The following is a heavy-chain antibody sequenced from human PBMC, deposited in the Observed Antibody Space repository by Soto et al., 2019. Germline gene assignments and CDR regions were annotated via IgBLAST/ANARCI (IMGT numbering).Heavy chain of an antibody. V-gene: IGHV1-46*01. Sequence: QVQLVQSGAEVKKPGASVKVSCKASGYIFISYYIHWVRQAPGQGLEWMGIINPGGGSTSYAEKFQGRVTMTRDTSTSTVYMELSSLRSEDTAVYYCASLYSPGDCSIIPGHYYYGMDVWGPGTTVTVSS. CDR1: GYIFISYY. J-gene: IGHJ6*02. D-gene: IGHD2-21*02. CDR3: ASLYSPGDCSIIPGHYYYGMDV. CDR2: INPGGGST.